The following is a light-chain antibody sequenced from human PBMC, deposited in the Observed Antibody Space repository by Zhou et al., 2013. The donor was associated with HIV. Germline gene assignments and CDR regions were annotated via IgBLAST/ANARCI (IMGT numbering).Light chain of an antibody. CDR2: GNS. V-gene: IGLV1-40*01. J-gene: IGLJ2*01. CDR1: SSNIGAGYE. CDR3: QSYDSSLSGSVV. Sequence: QSVLTQPPSVSGAPGQRVTISCTGSSSNIGAGYEVHWYQQLPGTAPKLLIYGNSNRPSGVPDRFSGSKSGTSASLAITGLQAEDEADYYCQSYDSSLSGSVVFG.